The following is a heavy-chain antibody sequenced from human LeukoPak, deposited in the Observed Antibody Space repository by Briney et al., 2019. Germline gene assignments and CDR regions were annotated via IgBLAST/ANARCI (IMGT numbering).Heavy chain of an antibody. Sequence: ASVKVSCKASGGTFSSYAISWVRQAPGQGLEWMGGIIPISGTANYAQKFQGRVTITADESTSTAYMELRSLRSDDTAVYYCARVTIRWLRSLSPDYWGRGTLVTVSS. D-gene: IGHD6-19*01. CDR2: IIPISGTA. CDR3: ARVTIRWLRSLSPDY. V-gene: IGHV1-69*13. J-gene: IGHJ4*02. CDR1: GGTFSSYA.